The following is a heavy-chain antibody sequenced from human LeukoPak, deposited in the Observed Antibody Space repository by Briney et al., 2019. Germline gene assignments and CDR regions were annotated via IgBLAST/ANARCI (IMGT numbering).Heavy chain of an antibody. D-gene: IGHD3-10*01. V-gene: IGHV4-59*01. CDR3: ARVGTYGSGSYLSWLDY. Sequence: SETLSLTCTVSGGSISSYYWSWIRQPPGKGLEGIGYIYYSGSTNYNPSLKSRVTISVDTSKNQFSLKLSSVAAADTAVYYCARVGTYGSGSYLSWLDYWGQGTLVTVSS. CDR1: GGSISSYY. CDR2: IYYSGST. J-gene: IGHJ4*02.